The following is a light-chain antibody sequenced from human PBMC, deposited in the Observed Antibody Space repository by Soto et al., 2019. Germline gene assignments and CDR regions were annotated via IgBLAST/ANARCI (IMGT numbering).Light chain of an antibody. CDR2: EVS. Sequence: QSALTQPASVSGSPGQSITISCTGTSSDVGGYNYVSWYQQHPGKAPKLMIYEVSKRPSGVSNRFSGSKSGNTASLTISGLQAEDEADYYCSPYTSSSTRVFGGGTKVTVL. V-gene: IGLV2-14*01. J-gene: IGLJ2*01. CDR1: SSDVGGYNY. CDR3: SPYTSSSTRV.